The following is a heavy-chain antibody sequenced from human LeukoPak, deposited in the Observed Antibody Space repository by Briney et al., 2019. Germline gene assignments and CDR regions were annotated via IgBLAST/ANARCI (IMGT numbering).Heavy chain of an antibody. Sequence: PSETLSLTCTVSGGSISSYYWSWIRQPPGKGLEWIGYIYYSGSTNYNPSLKSRATISVDTSKHQFSLKLSPVTAADTAVYYCARVGIVVVPAAIPHFDYWGQGTLVTVSS. CDR3: ARVGIVVVPAAIPHFDY. CDR1: GGSISSYY. V-gene: IGHV4-59*01. J-gene: IGHJ4*02. CDR2: IYYSGST. D-gene: IGHD2-2*01.